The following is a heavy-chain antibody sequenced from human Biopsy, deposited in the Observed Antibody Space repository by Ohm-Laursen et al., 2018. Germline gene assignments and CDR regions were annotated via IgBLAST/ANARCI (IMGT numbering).Heavy chain of an antibody. CDR1: SYTFTDYN. V-gene: IGHV1-2*02. CDR3: ARDPLNGHKHFDY. CDR2: INCKTGAT. J-gene: IGHJ4*02. D-gene: IGHD2-8*01. Sequence: GASVKVSCKASSYTFTDYNIHWMRQAPGQGLEWLGYINCKTGATNYAQKFQGTLTMTRDTSISTAYLALGSLRSADTAIYYCARDPLNGHKHFDYWGQGSLVTVSS.